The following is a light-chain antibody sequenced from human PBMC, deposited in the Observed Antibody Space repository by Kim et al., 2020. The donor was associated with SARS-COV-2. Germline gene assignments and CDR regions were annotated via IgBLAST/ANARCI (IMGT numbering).Light chain of an antibody. CDR1: SLRRYY. CDR3: NSRDSSGNHVV. CDR2: GKN. V-gene: IGLV3-19*01. J-gene: IGLJ2*01. Sequence: ALGKTVRITCQGDSLRRYYASWYQQKPGQAPVLVIYGKNNRPSGIPDRFSGSSSGNTASLTITGAQAEDKADYYCNSRDSSGNHVVFGGGTQLTVL.